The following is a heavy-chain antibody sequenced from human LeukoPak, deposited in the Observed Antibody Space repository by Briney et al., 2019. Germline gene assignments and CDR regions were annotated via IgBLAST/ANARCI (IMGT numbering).Heavy chain of an antibody. J-gene: IGHJ4*02. CDR1: GFTFSNYA. D-gene: IGHD6-13*01. Sequence: GGSLRLSCAASGFTFSNYAMGWVRQAPGKGLEWVSLIGGSGGGTYFADSVKGRFTISRDNSKNTLYLQMDGLRAEDTAIYYCAPDLGGSAWSLDDWGQGTLVTVSS. CDR3: APDLGGSAWSLDD. V-gene: IGHV3-23*01. CDR2: IGGSGGGT.